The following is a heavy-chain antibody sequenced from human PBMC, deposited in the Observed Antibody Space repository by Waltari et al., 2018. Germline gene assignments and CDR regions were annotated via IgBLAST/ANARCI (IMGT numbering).Heavy chain of an antibody. J-gene: IGHJ3*02. CDR1: GYTFTGYY. D-gene: IGHD3-3*01. Sequence: QVQLVQSGAEVKKPGASVKVSCKASGYTFTGYYMHWVRQAPGQGLEWMGGINPNSGGTNYAQKFQGRVTMTRGTSISTAYMELSRLRSDDTAVYYCASGRNYDFWSGTDDAFDIWGQGTMVTVSS. V-gene: IGHV1-2*02. CDR3: ASGRNYDFWSGTDDAFDI. CDR2: INPNSGGT.